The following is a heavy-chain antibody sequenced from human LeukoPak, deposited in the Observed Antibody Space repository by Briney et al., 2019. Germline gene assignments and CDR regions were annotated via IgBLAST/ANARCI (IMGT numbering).Heavy chain of an antibody. J-gene: IGHJ5*01. Sequence: SETLSLTCTVSGASITSYHWSWIRQPAGKGLGWIGRMFYSGNTDYNPSLKSRLTMSIDTSKNQFSLKLSSVTAADTAVYFCARDQEHCSGTSCYPYWYDSWGQGTLVTVSS. V-gene: IGHV4-4*07. CDR1: GASITSYH. CDR3: ARDQEHCSGTSCYPYWYDS. D-gene: IGHD2-2*01. CDR2: MFYSGNT.